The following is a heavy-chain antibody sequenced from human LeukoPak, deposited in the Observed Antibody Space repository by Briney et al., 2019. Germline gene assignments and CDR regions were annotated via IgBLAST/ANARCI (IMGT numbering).Heavy chain of an antibody. Sequence: SETLSLTCAVSDYSISSGYYWGWIRQPPGKGLEWIGSIYHSGTTYYNPSLKSRVTISVDTSKNKFSLKLSSVTAADTAVYYCARDLRSNYEPYFDYWGQGTLVTVSS. J-gene: IGHJ4*02. CDR3: ARDLRSNYEPYFDY. D-gene: IGHD4-11*01. V-gene: IGHV4-38-2*02. CDR1: DYSISSGYY. CDR2: IYHSGTT.